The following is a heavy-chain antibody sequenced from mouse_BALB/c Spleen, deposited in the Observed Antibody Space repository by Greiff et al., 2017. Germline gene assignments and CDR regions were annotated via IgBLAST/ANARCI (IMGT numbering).Heavy chain of an antibody. J-gene: IGHJ3*01. CDR3: ARFYGSSYPYFAY. Sequence: EVKLVESGGGLVKPGGSLKLSCAASGFTFSSYTMSWVRQTPEKRLEWVATISSGGGNTYYPDSVKGRFTISRDNAKNNLYLQMSSLRSEDTALYYCARFYGSSYPYFAYWGQGTLVTVSA. CDR2: ISSGGGNT. CDR1: GFTFSSYT. D-gene: IGHD1-1*01. V-gene: IGHV5-9*03.